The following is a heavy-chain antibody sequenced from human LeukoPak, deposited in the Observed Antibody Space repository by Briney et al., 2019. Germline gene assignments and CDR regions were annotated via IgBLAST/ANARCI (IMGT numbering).Heavy chain of an antibody. V-gene: IGHV4-34*01. CDR3: ARSYYDILTGYRWFDP. CDR1: GGSFSGYY. J-gene: IGHJ5*02. Sequence: SETLSLTCAVYGGSFSGYYWGWIRQPPGKGLEWIGSIYHNGVTFSNASLRSRLSISVDTSKNQFSLKLSSVTAADTAVYYCARSYYDILTGYRWFDPWGQGTLVTVSS. CDR2: IYHNGVT. D-gene: IGHD3-9*01.